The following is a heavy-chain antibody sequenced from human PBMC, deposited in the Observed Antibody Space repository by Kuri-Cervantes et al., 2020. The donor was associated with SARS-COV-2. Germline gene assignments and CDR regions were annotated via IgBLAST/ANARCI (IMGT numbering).Heavy chain of an antibody. CDR3: ASSYDSLTLKVYFDY. Sequence: GGSLRLSCVASGFTLTKYTMNWVRQAPGKALEWVSSISGSGSYIYYADSVKGRFTISRDNAKNSLYLQMNSLRAEDTALYYCASSYDSLTLKVYFDYWGQGTLVTVSS. J-gene: IGHJ4*02. CDR1: GFTLTKYT. CDR2: ISGSGSYI. D-gene: IGHD3-22*01. V-gene: IGHV3-21*04.